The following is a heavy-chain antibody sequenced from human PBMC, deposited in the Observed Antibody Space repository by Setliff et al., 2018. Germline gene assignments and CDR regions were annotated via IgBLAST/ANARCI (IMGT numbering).Heavy chain of an antibody. CDR1: GGSINSGVYY. D-gene: IGHD6-19*01. J-gene: IGHJ6*03. CDR2: VYTSWST. Sequence: SETLSLTCTVSGGSINSGVYYWGWIRQPPGKGLEWIGQVYTSWSTNYNPSLKSRVTISVDKSTNQFSLKLNSVTAADTAVYYCVRTDYSDGRYSMDVWGKGTTVTVSS. CDR3: VRTDYSDGRYSMDV. V-gene: IGHV4-61*05.